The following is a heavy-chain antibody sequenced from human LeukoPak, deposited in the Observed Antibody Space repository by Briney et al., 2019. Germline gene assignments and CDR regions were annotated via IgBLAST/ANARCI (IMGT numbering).Heavy chain of an antibody. CDR3: ATTPGKLWFGELSR. V-gene: IGHV1-46*01. CDR1: GYTFTSYY. CDR2: INPSGGST. D-gene: IGHD3-10*01. J-gene: IGHJ4*02. Sequence: ASVKVSCKASGYTFTSYYMHWVRQAPGQGLEWMGIINPSGGSTSYAQKFQGRVTMTRDTSTSTAYMELSSLRSEDTAMYYCATTPGKLWFGELSRWGQGTLVTVSS.